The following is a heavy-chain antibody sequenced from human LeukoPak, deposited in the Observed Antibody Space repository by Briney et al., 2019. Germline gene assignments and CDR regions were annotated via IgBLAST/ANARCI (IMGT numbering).Heavy chain of an antibody. CDR1: GYTFTSYS. Sequence: ASVKVSCKASGYTFTSYSISWVRQAPGQGLEWMGWISAYNGNTNYAQKFQGRVTMTTDTSTSTAYMELRSLRSDDTAVYYCARVDVRYCSSSSCYLAWAFDIWGQGTMVTVSS. CDR3: ARVDVRYCSSSSCYLAWAFDI. J-gene: IGHJ3*02. V-gene: IGHV1-18*01. CDR2: ISAYNGNT. D-gene: IGHD2-2*01.